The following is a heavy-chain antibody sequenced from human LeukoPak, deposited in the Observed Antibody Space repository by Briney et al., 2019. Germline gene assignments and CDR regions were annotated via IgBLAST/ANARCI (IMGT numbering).Heavy chain of an antibody. CDR1: GGSFSGYY. CDR3: ARGRSFRTLPFDY. CDR2: INHSGST. J-gene: IGHJ4*02. D-gene: IGHD1-14*01. Sequence: SETLSLTCAVYGGSFSGYYWSWIRQPPGKGLEWIGEINHSGSTNYNPSLKSRVAISVDTSKNQFSLKLSSVTAADTAVYYCARGRSFRTLPFDYWGQGTLVTASS. V-gene: IGHV4-34*01.